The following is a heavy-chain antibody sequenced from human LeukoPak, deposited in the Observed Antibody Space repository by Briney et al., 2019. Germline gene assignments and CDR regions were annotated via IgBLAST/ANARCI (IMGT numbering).Heavy chain of an antibody. D-gene: IGHD6-13*01. CDR3: ATGSSPAGPYGMDV. V-gene: IGHV1-18*01. J-gene: IGHJ6*02. Sequence: ASVKVSCKASGYTFTSYGISWVRQAPGQGLEWMGWISAYNGNTNYAQKLQGRVTMTTDTSTSTAYMELRSLRSDDTAVYYCATGSSPAGPYGMDVWGQGTTVTVSS. CDR1: GYTFTSYG. CDR2: ISAYNGNT.